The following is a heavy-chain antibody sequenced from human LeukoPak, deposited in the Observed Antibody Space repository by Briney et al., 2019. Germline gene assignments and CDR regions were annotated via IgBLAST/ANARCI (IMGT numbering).Heavy chain of an antibody. D-gene: IGHD2-2*01. CDR1: GGSFNGYY. J-gene: IGHJ6*03. CDR3: ANSAYCSSTSCEVYYYYYMDV. V-gene: IGHV4-34*01. Sequence: PSETLSLTCAVYGGSFNGYYWLWLRHPPGKGRVWSGQINHSGSNNYNPSLESRVTISVDTPKNHFSLKLSSVTAADTAVYYCANSAYCSSTSCEVYYYYYMDVWGKGTTVTVSS. CDR2: INHSGSN.